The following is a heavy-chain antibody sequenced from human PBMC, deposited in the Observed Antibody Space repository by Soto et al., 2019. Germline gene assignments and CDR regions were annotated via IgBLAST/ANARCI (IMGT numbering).Heavy chain of an antibody. CDR2: IYYSGSN. CDR3: AKEKRYCSTPSCYETAFDI. J-gene: IGHJ3*02. V-gene: IGHV4-59*12. Sequence: QVQLQESGPGLVKPSETLSLTCSVSVGSMTPYYWIWICQPPGKGLDWIGHIYYSGSNNYSPSLRSRVPISVDTSKNQFSLTLRSVTAADTAVYYCAKEKRYCSTPSCYETAFDIWGQGTMVTVSS. D-gene: IGHD2-2*01. CDR1: VGSMTPYY.